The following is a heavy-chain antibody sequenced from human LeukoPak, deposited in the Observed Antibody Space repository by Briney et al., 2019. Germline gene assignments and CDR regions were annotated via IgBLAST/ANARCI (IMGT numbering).Heavy chain of an antibody. V-gene: IGHV3-23*01. J-gene: IGHJ6*03. D-gene: IGHD5-12*01. Sequence: GGSLRLSCAASGFTFSSYAMSWVRQAPGKGLEWVSAISGSAYTTYYADSVKGRFTISRDNSKNTLYLQMKSLRAEDTAVYYCAKGGGYEAQYYYYYLDVWGKGTTVTISS. CDR1: GFTFSSYA. CDR3: AKGGGYEAQYYYYYLDV. CDR2: ISGSAYTT.